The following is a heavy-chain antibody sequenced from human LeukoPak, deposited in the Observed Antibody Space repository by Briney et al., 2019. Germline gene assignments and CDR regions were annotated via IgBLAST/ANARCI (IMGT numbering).Heavy chain of an antibody. D-gene: IGHD6-19*01. J-gene: IGHJ6*02. CDR2: ISAYNGNT. V-gene: IGHV1-18*01. CDR1: GYTFINYG. Sequence: ASVKVSCKASGYTFINYGISWVRQAPGQGLEWMGWISAYNGNTNYAQKLQGRVTMTTDTSTSTAYMELRSLRSDDTAVYYCARCRPGQWLTPSRMDVWGQGTTVTVSS. CDR3: ARCRPGQWLTPSRMDV.